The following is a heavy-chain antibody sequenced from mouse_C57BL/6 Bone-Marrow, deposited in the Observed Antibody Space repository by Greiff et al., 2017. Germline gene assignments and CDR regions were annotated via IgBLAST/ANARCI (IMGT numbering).Heavy chain of an antibody. Sequence: VQLQESGAELARPGASVKLSCKASGYTFTSYGISWVKQRTGQGLEWIGEIYPRSGNTYYNEKFKGKATLTADKSSSTAYMELRSLTSEDSAVYFCARRRDYAPWFAYWGQGTLVTVSA. CDR1: GYTFTSYG. V-gene: IGHV1-81*01. CDR2: IYPRSGNT. D-gene: IGHD1-1*02. J-gene: IGHJ3*01. CDR3: ARRRDYAPWFAY.